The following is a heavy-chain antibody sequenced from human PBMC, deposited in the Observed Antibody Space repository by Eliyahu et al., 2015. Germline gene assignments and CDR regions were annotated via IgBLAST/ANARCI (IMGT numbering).Heavy chain of an antibody. V-gene: IGHV3-48*03. CDR1: GFTFSSYE. J-gene: IGHJ6*02. CDR3: ARDVGSGWYWLPEYYYYGMDV. Sequence: EVQLVESGGGLVQPGGSLRLSCAASGFTFSSYEMNWFRQAPGKGLEWVSYISSSGSTIYYADSVKGRFTISRDNAKNSLYLQMNSLRAEDTAVYYCARDVGSGWYWLPEYYYYGMDVWGQGTTVTVSS. CDR2: ISSSGSTI. D-gene: IGHD6-19*01.